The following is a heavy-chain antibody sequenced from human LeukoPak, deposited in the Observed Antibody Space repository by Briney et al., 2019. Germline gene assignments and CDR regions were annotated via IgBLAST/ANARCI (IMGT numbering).Heavy chain of an antibody. V-gene: IGHV1-2*02. Sequence: ASVKVSCRASGYTSTGFYTHWVRQAPGKGLEGMGWINPNSGDTTYAQKFQGRVTMTRDTSNRTAYRVLKRLRSDYTAVSCCARTLDGLVGGRINAFDPWGQGKMVFASS. CDR1: GYTSTGFY. J-gene: IGHJ3*01. CDR3: ARTLDGLVGGRINAFDP. D-gene: IGHD3-16*01. CDR2: INPNSGDT.